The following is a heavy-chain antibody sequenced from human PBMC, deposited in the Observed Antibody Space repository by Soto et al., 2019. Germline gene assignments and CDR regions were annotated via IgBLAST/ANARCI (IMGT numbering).Heavy chain of an antibody. J-gene: IGHJ6*01. CDR3: ARPPDISRGYQGLEV. CDR1: GVSVSSSTAF. Sequence: SETLSLTCSVSGVSVSSSTAFWGWFRQPPGKGLEWIVSLYYGGTTYYNPSLKSRVTISVDQSKNQFSLRLTSVTAADTGVYYCARPPDISRGYQGLEVWGQGTTVNVSS. CDR2: LYYGGTT. D-gene: IGHD5-12*01. V-gene: IGHV4-39*01.